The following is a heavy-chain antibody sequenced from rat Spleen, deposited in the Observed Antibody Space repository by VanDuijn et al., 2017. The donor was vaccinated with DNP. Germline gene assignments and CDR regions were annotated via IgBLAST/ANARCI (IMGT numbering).Heavy chain of an antibody. CDR2: ISYDGCNT. Sequence: EVQLVESGGGLVQPGRSLKLSCAASGFTFSDYYMAWVRQPPTKGLEWVASISYDGCNTYYRDSVKGRFTITRDNAKSSLYLHMDSLRSEDTATYYCTTLNSGTYDSWGQGVMVTVSS. D-gene: IGHD1-3*01. CDR1: GFTFSDYY. J-gene: IGHJ2*01. V-gene: IGHV5-20*01. CDR3: TTLNSGTYDS.